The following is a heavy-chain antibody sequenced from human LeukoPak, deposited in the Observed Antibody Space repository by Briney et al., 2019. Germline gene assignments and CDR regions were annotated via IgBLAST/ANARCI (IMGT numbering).Heavy chain of an antibody. D-gene: IGHD6-13*01. Sequence: SETLSLTCTVSGGSISSGGYYWSWIRQHPGKGLEWIGYIYYSGSTYYNPFLKSRVTISVDTSKNQFSLKLSSVTAADTAVYYCARGFKAAAGTFFNILGFDPWGQGTLVTVSS. CDR2: IYYSGST. J-gene: IGHJ5*02. CDR3: ARGFKAAAGTFFNILGFDP. CDR1: GGSISSGGYY. V-gene: IGHV4-31*03.